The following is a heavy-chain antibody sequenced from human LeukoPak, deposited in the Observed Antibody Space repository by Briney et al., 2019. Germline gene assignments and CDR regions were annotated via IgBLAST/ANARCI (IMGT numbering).Heavy chain of an antibody. CDR2: IIPILGIA. CDR1: GGTFSSYA. Sequence: ASVKVSCKASGGTFSSYAISWVRQAPGQGLEWMGRIIPILGIANYAQKFQGRVTITADKSTSTAYMELNSLRSEDTAVYYCASKNPDYGDYPLAGQHWGQGTLVTVSS. J-gene: IGHJ1*01. CDR3: ASKNPDYGDYPLAGQH. D-gene: IGHD4-17*01. V-gene: IGHV1-69*04.